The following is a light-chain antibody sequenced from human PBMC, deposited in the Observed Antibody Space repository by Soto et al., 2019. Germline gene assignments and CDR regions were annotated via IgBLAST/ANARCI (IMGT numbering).Light chain of an antibody. J-gene: IGKJ1*01. CDR1: QTISSW. Sequence: DIQMTQSPSTLSASVGDRVTITCRASQTISSWLAWYQQKPGKAPKLLIYKASSLERGVASRFSGSGSGTEFTLTISSLQPDDFATYYCHQYKSYPWTFGQGTKVAVK. V-gene: IGKV1-5*03. CDR3: HQYKSYPWT. CDR2: KAS.